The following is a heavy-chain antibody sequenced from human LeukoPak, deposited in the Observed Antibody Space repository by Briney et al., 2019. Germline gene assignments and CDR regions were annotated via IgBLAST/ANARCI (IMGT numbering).Heavy chain of an antibody. V-gene: IGHV3-30-3*01. J-gene: IGHJ6*02. D-gene: IGHD3-22*01. CDR2: ISYDGSNK. CDR3: ARSSEDSSGYYYGYYYGMDV. CDR1: GFTFSSYA. Sequence: GSLRLSCAASGFTFSSYAMHWVRQAPGKGLEWVAVISYDGSNKYYADSVKGRFTISRDNSKDTLYLQMNSLRAEDTAVYYCARSSEDSSGYYYGYYYGMDVWGQGTTVTVSS.